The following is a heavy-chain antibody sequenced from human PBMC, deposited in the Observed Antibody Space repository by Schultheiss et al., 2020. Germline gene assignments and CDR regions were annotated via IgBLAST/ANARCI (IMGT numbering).Heavy chain of an antibody. CDR3: ARGRYDSSGYYGGWFDP. J-gene: IGHJ5*02. D-gene: IGHD3-22*01. CDR1: GGSVSSGAYY. V-gene: IGHV4-61*03. Sequence: SETLSLTCTVSGGSVSSGAYYWNWIRQPPGKGLEWLGYISFIGSTKYNPSLNSRVTISVDSSENHFSLTLSSVTAADTAVYYCARGRYDSSGYYGGWFDPWGQGTLVTVSS. CDR2: ISFIGST.